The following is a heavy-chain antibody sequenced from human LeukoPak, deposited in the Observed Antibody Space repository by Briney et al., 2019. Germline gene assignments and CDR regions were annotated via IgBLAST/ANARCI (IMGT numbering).Heavy chain of an antibody. CDR1: GYSFTRYF. V-gene: IGHV1-46*01. CDR3: ARGKVVTMVRGVIITYFVY. D-gene: IGHD3-10*01. J-gene: IGHJ4*02. CDR2: IIPSDGST. Sequence: ASVKVSCKASGYSFTRYFIHWVRQAPGQGLEWMGIIIPSDGSTSYAQKFQGRVTMTTDTSTSTVYMELSSLRSEDTAVYYCARGKVVTMVRGVIITYFVYWGQGSLVTVSS.